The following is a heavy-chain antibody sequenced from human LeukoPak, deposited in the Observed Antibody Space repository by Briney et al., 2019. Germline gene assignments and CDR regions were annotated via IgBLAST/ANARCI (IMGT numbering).Heavy chain of an antibody. CDR1: GGSISSGGYY. CDR3: AGVAVFSEPEAYYYFDY. V-gene: IGHV4-31*03. Sequence: SETLSLTCTVSGGSISSGGYYWSWIRQHPGKGLEWIGYIYYSGSTYYNPSLKSRVTISVDTSKNQFSLKLSSVTAADTAVYYCAGVAVFSEPEAYYYFDYWGQGTLVTVSS. D-gene: IGHD3-16*01. J-gene: IGHJ4*02. CDR2: IYYSGST.